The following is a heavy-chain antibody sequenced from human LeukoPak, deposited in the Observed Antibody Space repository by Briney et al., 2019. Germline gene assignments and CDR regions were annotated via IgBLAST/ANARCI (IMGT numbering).Heavy chain of an antibody. V-gene: IGHV1-69*05. Sequence: ASVKVSCKASGVTFSSYAISWVRQAPGQGLEWMGGIIPIFGTANYAQKFQGRVTITTDESTSTVYMELSSLRSENTAVYYCARGLRIAAAITDYYMDVWGKGTTVTVSS. J-gene: IGHJ6*03. D-gene: IGHD6-13*01. CDR2: IIPIFGTA. CDR3: ARGLRIAAAITDYYMDV. CDR1: GVTFSSYA.